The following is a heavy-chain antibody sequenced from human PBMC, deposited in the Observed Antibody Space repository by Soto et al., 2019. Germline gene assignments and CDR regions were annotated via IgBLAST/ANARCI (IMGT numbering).Heavy chain of an antibody. V-gene: IGHV4-39*01. CDR1: GGSITSSSHY. CDR3: ARSSITPRLFMYPFDY. J-gene: IGHJ4*02. Sequence: QLQLQESGPGLVKPSETLSLTCTVSGGSITSSSHYWGWIRQPPGKGLECIGNIYYDGTTYSNPSLKCRVTISLDTSKNQFSLRLNSVTAADTAVYYCARSSITPRLFMYPFDYWGQGTLVTVSS. D-gene: IGHD6-6*01. CDR2: IYYDGTT.